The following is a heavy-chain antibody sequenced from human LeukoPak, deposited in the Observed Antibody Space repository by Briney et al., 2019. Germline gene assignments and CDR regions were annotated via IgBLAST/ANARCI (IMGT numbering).Heavy chain of an antibody. Sequence: ASVKVSCKTSGYTFTASYMHWVRQAPGQGLEWMGWINPNSGETNYAPKFPGRGTMTRATSISTAYMEVTRLTSDETAIYFCARVLGSRVDPWGQGTLVTVSP. CDR1: GYTFTASY. J-gene: IGHJ5*02. CDR3: ARVLGSRVDP. V-gene: IGHV1-2*02. CDR2: INPNSGET.